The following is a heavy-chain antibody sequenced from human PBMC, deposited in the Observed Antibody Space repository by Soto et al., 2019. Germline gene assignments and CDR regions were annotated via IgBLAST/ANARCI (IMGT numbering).Heavy chain of an antibody. CDR1: GYSFTSYW. D-gene: IGHD6-13*01. CDR2: IYPGDSDT. J-gene: IGHJ6*02. V-gene: IGHV5-51*01. CDR3: ARTSAAGKYYYGMDV. Sequence: GESLKISCKGSGYSFTSYWIGWVRQMPGKGLEWMGIIYPGDSDTRYSPSFQDQVTISADKSISTAYLQWSSLKASDTAMYYCARTSAAGKYYYGMDVWAQGTTVTVSS.